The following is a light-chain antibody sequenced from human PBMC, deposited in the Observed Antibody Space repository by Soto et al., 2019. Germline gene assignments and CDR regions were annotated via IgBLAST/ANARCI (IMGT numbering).Light chain of an antibody. Sequence: DIVMTQSPLSLPVTPGEPASISCRSSQSLLHSNGYNYLDWYLQKPGQSPQLLIYLGSNRASQIPDRFRGRGSGTDFTLKISRVEAEDVGVYYCMQALQTPLTFSGGTKVEIK. J-gene: IGKJ4*01. CDR1: QSLLHSNGYNY. CDR2: LGS. CDR3: MQALQTPLT. V-gene: IGKV2-28*01.